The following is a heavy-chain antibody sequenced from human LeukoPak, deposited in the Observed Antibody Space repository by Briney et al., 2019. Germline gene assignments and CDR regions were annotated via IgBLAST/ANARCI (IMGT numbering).Heavy chain of an antibody. CDR2: IYYSGST. Sequence: SETLSLTCTVSGGSISSSSYYWGWIRQPPGKGLEWIGSIYYSGSTYYNPSLKSRVTISVHTSKNQFSLKLSSVTAADTAVYYCARPHISSGWYVYWGQGTLVTVSS. J-gene: IGHJ4*02. CDR3: ARPHISSGWYVY. CDR1: GGSISSSSYY. D-gene: IGHD6-19*01. V-gene: IGHV4-39*01.